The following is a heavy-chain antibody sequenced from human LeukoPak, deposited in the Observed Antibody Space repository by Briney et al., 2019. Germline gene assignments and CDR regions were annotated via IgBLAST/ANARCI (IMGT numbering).Heavy chain of an antibody. J-gene: IGHJ4*02. V-gene: IGHV1-3*01. CDR2: INAGNGNT. Sequence: GASVKVSCKASGYTITSYAMHWVRQAPGQRLEWMGWINAGNGNTKYSQKFQGRVTITRDTSASTAYMELSSLRSEDTAVYYCYYDSSGYSYSSDYWGQGTLVTVSS. CDR1: GYTITSYA. D-gene: IGHD3-22*01. CDR3: YYDSSGYSYSSDY.